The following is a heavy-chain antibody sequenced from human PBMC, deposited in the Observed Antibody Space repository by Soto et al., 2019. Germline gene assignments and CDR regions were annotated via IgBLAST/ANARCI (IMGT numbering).Heavy chain of an antibody. D-gene: IGHD6-25*01. CDR2: IMPIFRTP. V-gene: IGHV1-69*12. Sequence: QVHLEQSGAEVKKPGSSVKVSCKASGGTFSNSAISWVRQAPGHGLEWMGGIMPIFRTPDYAQKFQGRVTITADESTSTAYRELSGLRSDDTAVYYCARDKGRLHLGGNYYYILDVWGHWTTVTVSS. CDR3: ARDKGRLHLGGNYYYILDV. CDR1: GGTFSNSA. J-gene: IGHJ6*02.